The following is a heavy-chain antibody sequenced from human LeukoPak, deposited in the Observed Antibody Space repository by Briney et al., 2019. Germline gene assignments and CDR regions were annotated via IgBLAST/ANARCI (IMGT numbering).Heavy chain of an antibody. J-gene: IGHJ4*02. CDR3: AKRHSSGWYYLDY. D-gene: IGHD6-19*01. CDR2: IVSGSARST. Sequence: PGGSLRLSCAGSGFPFSSHGMSWVRQAPGKGLEWVSSIVSGSARSTYYADSVKGRFTISRDNSKNTLYLQMNSLRAEDTAVYYCAKRHSSGWYYLDYWGQGTLVTVSS. CDR1: GFPFSSHG. V-gene: IGHV3-23*01.